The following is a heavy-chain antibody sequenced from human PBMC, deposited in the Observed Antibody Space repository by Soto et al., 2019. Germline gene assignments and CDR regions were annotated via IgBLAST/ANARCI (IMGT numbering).Heavy chain of an antibody. CDR3: ARDRVVVVAATNNWFDP. J-gene: IGHJ5*02. CDR1: GYTFTSYG. CDR2: ISAYNGNT. D-gene: IGHD2-15*01. Sequence: ASVKVSCKASGYTFTSYGISWVRQAPGQGLEWMGWISAYNGNTNYAQKLQGRVTMTTDTSTSTAYMELRSLRSDDTAVYYCARDRVVVVAATNNWFDPWGQGTLVTVSS. V-gene: IGHV1-18*01.